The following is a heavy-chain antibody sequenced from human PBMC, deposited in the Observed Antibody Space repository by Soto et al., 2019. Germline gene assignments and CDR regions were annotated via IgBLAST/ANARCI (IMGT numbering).Heavy chain of an antibody. D-gene: IGHD3-16*01. Sequence: PSETLSLTCAVYGGSFSGYYWSWIRQPPGKGLEWIGEINHSGSTNYNPSLKSRVTISVDTSKNQFSLKLSSVTAADTAVYYCARVSPMAYDAFDIWGQGTMVTVSS. V-gene: IGHV4-34*01. CDR1: GGSFSGYY. CDR3: ARVSPMAYDAFDI. CDR2: INHSGST. J-gene: IGHJ3*02.